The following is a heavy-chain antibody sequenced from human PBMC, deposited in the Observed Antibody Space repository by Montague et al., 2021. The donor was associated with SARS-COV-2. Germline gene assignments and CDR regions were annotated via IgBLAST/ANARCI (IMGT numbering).Heavy chain of an antibody. Sequence: PELVKPTQTLTLTCTFSGFSLSTSGMCVSWIRQPPGKALEWLARIDWDDDKYYSTSLKTRLTISKDTSKNQVVLTMANMDPVDTATYYCAREYSSGVYFDYGGQGTRVTVSS. J-gene: IGHJ4*02. D-gene: IGHD6-19*01. CDR1: GFSLSTSGMC. CDR2: IDWDDDK. V-gene: IGHV2-70*11. CDR3: AREYSSGVYFDY.